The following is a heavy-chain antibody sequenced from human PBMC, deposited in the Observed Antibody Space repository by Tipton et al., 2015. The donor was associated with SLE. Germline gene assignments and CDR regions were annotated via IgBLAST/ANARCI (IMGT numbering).Heavy chain of an antibody. CDR3: ARGGWSLGY. V-gene: IGHV3-49*04. Sequence: SLRLSCIASGFTFGYYTVSWVRQAPGKGLEWVGFIRTKAYDETTEYAASVEGRFTISRDDFKSIVYLQMNSLRAEDTAVYYCARGGWSLGYWGQGTRVTVSS. J-gene: IGHJ4*02. CDR1: GFTFGYYT. CDR2: IRTKAYDETT. D-gene: IGHD2-15*01.